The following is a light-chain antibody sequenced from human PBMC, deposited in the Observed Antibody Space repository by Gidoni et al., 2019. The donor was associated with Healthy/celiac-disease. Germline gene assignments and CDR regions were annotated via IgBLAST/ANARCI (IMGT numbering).Light chain of an antibody. CDR2: GAS. V-gene: IGKV3-20*01. J-gene: IGKJ2*01. Sequence: EIVLTPSPGTLSLSPGERATLSCSASQSVSSSYLAWYQQKPGQAPRLLIYGASSRATGIPDRVSGSGSGTDVTLTISRREPEEFAVYYCQQYGSSHRYTFGQGTKLEIK. CDR3: QQYGSSHRYT. CDR1: QSVSSSY.